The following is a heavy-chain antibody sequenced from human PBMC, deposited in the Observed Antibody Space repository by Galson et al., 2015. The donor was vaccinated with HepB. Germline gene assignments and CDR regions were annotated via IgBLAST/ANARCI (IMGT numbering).Heavy chain of an antibody. CDR3: ARRGYDYVWGSYRHYFDY. CDR1: GYSFTSYW. V-gene: IGHV5-51*03. J-gene: IGHJ4*02. Sequence: QSGAEVKKPGESLKISCKGSGYSFTSYWIGWVRQMPGKGLEWMGIIYPGDSDTRYSPSFQGQVTISADKSISTAYLQWSSLKASDTAMYYCARRGYDYVWGSYRHYFDYWGQGTLVTVSS. D-gene: IGHD3-16*02. CDR2: IYPGDSDT.